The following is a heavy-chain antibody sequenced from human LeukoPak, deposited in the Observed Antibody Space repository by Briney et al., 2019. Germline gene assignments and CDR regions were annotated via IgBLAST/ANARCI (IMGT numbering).Heavy chain of an antibody. CDR2: ISGSGGST. CDR1: GFTFSSYA. J-gene: IGHJ4*02. D-gene: IGHD6-13*01. CDR3: AKTGTPWYYFDY. V-gene: IGHV3-23*01. Sequence: PGGSLRLSCAASGFTFSSYAMSWVRQAPGKGPEWASAISGSGGSTYYADSVKGRFTISRDNSKNTLYLQMNSLRAEDTAVYYCAKTGTPWYYFDYWGQGTLVTVSS.